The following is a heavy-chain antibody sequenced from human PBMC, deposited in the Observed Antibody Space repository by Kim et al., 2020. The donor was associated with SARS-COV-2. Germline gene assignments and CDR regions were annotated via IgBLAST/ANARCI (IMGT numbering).Heavy chain of an antibody. J-gene: IGHJ4*02. CDR3: ARGGDSTTFDY. CDR2: T. V-gene: IGHV5-10-1*01. Sequence: THYSPSFHGHVTISADKSISTAYLQWSSLKASDTAMYYCARGGDSTTFDYWGQGTLVTVSS. D-gene: IGHD2-21*02.